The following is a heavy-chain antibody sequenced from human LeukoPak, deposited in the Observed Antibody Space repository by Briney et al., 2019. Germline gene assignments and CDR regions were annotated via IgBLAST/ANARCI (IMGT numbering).Heavy chain of an antibody. D-gene: IGHD3-10*01. J-gene: IGHJ4*02. CDR1: GFTFSSYG. V-gene: IGHV3-23*01. CDR2: ISGSGGST. Sequence: PGGSLRLSCAASGFTFSSYGMSWVRQAPGKGLEWVSAISGSGGSTYYADSVKGRFTISRDNSKNTLYLQMNSLRAEDTAVYYCAKSGSGSYYNKVCYFDYWGQGTLVTVSS. CDR3: AKSGSGSYYNKVCYFDY.